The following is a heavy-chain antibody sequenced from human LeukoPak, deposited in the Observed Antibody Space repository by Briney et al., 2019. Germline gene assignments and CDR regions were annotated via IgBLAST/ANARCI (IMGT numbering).Heavy chain of an antibody. CDR3: ARASMVRGVIITYYYYGMDV. V-gene: IGHV4-30-4*01. CDR2: IYYSGST. CDR1: GGSISSGGYY. D-gene: IGHD3-10*01. Sequence: PSQTLSLTCTVSGGSISSGGYYWRWIRQPPGKGLEWIGYIYYSGSTYYNPSLKSPVTISVDTSKNHFSLKLSSVTAADTAVYYCARASMVRGVIITYYYYGMDVWGQGTTVTVSS. J-gene: IGHJ6*02.